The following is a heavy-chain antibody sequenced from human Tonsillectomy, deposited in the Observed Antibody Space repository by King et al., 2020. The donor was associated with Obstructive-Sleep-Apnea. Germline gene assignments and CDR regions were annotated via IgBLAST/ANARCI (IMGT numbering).Heavy chain of an antibody. CDR2: IYWDDDK. D-gene: IGHD1-26*01. J-gene: IGHJ4*02. CDR1: GFSLSTSGVG. V-gene: IGHV2-5*02. CDR3: AHRRREPRGGYYFDY. Sequence: TLKESGPTLVKPTQTLTLTCTFSGFSLSTSGVGVGWIRQPPGKALEWLALIYWDDDKRYSPSLKSRLTITKDTSKNQVVLTMTNMEPVDTATYYCAHRRREPRGGYYFDYWGQGTLVTVSS.